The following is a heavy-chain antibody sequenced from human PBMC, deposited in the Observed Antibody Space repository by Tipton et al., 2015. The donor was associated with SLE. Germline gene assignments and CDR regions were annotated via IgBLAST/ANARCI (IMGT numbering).Heavy chain of an antibody. CDR1: GDSFTNYW. CDR2: IYPGDSDT. Sequence: QLVQSGAEVKKPGESLKISCKGSGDSFTNYWIGWVRQMPGKGLEWMGIIYPGDSDTRYSPSFQGQVTISADKSISTAYLQWSSLKAWDTALYYCARQGIKWLRTYYFDYWGQGALGAVSS. D-gene: IGHD5-12*01. J-gene: IGHJ4*02. V-gene: IGHV5-51*01. CDR3: ARQGIKWLRTYYFDY.